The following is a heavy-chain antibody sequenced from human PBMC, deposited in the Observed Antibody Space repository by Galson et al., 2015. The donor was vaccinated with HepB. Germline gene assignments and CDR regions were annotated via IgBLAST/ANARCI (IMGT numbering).Heavy chain of an antibody. J-gene: IGHJ3*02. CDR2: INPSGGST. V-gene: IGHV1-46*01. CDR1: GYTFTSYY. CDR3: ARDGVEMATPGGAFYI. D-gene: IGHD5-24*01. Sequence: SVKVSCKASGYTFTSYYMHWVRQAPGQGLEWMGIINPSGGSTSYAQKFQGRVTMTRDTSTSTVYMELSSLRSEDTAVYYCARDGVEMATPGGAFYIWGQGTMVTVSS.